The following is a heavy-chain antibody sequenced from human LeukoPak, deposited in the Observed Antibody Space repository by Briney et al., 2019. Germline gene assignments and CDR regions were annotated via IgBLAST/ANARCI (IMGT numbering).Heavy chain of an antibody. CDR2: INPSGGST. CDR1: GYTFTSYY. J-gene: IGHJ5*02. D-gene: IGHD3-9*01. V-gene: IGHV1-46*01. CDR3: ARDPGFTEGWFDP. Sequence: GASVKVSCKASGYTFTSYYMHWVRQAPGQGLEWVGIINPSGGSTSYAQKFQGRVTMTRDTSTSTVYMELSSLRSEDTAVYYCARDPGFTEGWFDPWGQGTLVTVSS.